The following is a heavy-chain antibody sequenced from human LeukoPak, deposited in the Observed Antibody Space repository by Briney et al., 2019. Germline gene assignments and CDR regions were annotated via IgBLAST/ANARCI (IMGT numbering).Heavy chain of an antibody. D-gene: IGHD2-21*01. Sequence: GGSLRLSYAASGFTFSSYGMSWVRQAPGKGLEWVSSISSSSSYIYYADSVKGRFTISRDNAKNSLYLQMNSLRAEDTAVYYCAIDPRVEVVLHDAFDIWGQGAMVTVSS. CDR2: ISSSSSYI. CDR1: GFTFSSYG. J-gene: IGHJ3*02. CDR3: AIDPRVEVVLHDAFDI. V-gene: IGHV3-21*01.